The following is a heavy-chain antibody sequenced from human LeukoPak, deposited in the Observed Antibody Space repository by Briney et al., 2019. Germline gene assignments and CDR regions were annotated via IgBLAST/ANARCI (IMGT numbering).Heavy chain of an antibody. CDR2: INPNSGGR. CDR3: ARGTSGRYLDHFEY. J-gene: IGHJ4*02. V-gene: IGHV1-2*02. CDR1: GYTFTGYY. D-gene: IGHD1-26*01. Sequence: ASVKVSCKASGYTFTGYYMHWVRQAPGQGLEWMGWINPNSGGRNSAQRFQGRVTMTSDTSTSTAYMELSRLRSDDTAVYYCARGTSGRYLDHFEYWGQGTLVTVSS.